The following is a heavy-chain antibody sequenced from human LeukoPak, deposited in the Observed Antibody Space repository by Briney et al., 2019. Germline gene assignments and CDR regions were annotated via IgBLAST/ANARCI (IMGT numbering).Heavy chain of an antibody. V-gene: IGHV3-23*01. Sequence: GGSLRLSCTTSGVTFGDYAMSWVRQAPGKGLEWVSAISGSGGSTYYADSVKGRFTISRDNAKNSLYLQMNSLRAEDTAVYYCARGTAAAKIDYWGQGTLVTVSS. CDR3: ARGTAAAKIDY. J-gene: IGHJ4*02. D-gene: IGHD6-13*01. CDR2: ISGSGGST. CDR1: GVTFGDYA.